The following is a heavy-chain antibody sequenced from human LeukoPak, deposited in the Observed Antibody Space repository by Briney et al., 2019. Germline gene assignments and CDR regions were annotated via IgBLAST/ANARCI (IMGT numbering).Heavy chain of an antibody. V-gene: IGHV3-9*01. CDR3: AKGSMVRGVIPRDAFDI. CDR1: GFTFDDYA. D-gene: IGHD3-10*01. Sequence: PGGSLRLSCAASGFTFDDYAMHWVRQAPGKGLEWVSGISWNSGSIGYADSVKGRFTISRDNAKNSLYLQMNSLRAEDTALYYCAKGSMVRGVIPRDAFDIWGQGTMVTVSS. J-gene: IGHJ3*02. CDR2: ISWNSGSI.